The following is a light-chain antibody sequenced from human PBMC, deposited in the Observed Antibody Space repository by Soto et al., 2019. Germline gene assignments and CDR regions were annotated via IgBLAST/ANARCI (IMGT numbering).Light chain of an antibody. CDR3: CTSSGGSKRL. V-gene: IGLV2-8*01. CDR1: SRDVGAHNY. J-gene: IGLJ2*01. CDR2: EVN. Sequence: QSALTQPPSASGSPGQSVTISCTGTSRDVGAHNYVSWYQHHPGKAPKLIIYEVNKRPSGVPDRFSGSKSGNTASLTVSGLQAEDESHFYCCTSSGGSKRLFGGGTKVTVL.